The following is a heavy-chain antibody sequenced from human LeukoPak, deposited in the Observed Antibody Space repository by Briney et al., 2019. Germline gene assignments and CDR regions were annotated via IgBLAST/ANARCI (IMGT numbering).Heavy chain of an antibody. CDR2: IYYSGST. CDR1: GGSISSRSYY. CDR3: ASPVIAVTGTRKAFDI. J-gene: IGHJ3*02. V-gene: IGHV4-39*01. D-gene: IGHD6-19*01. Sequence: SETLSLTCTVSGGSISSRSYYWGWIRQPPGKGVEWIGVIYYSGSTYYNPSLKSRVTISVDTSKNQFSLKLSSVTAADTAVYYCASPVIAVTGTRKAFDIWGQGTMVTVSS.